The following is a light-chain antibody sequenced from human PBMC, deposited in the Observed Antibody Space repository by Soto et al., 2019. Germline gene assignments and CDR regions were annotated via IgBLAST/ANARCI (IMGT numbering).Light chain of an antibody. CDR2: DNT. CDR1: SSNIGAGYD. CDR3: QSYDISLSGSWV. Sequence: QSVLTQPPSVSGAPGQRVTISCTGSSSNIGAGYDVHWYQQLPGTAPKLLIYDNTNRPSGVPDRFSGSKSGTSASLAITGLQAEDEADYYCQSYDISLSGSWVFGGGTKLTVL. J-gene: IGLJ3*02. V-gene: IGLV1-40*01.